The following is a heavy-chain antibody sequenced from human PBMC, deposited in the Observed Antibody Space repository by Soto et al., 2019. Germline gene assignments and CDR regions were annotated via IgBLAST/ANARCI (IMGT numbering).Heavy chain of an antibody. J-gene: IGHJ4*02. V-gene: IGHV1-18*01. Sequence: GASVKVSCKASGYTFTSYGISWVRQAPGQGLEWMGWISAYNGNTNYAQKLQGRVTMTTDTSTSTAYMELRSLRSDDTAVYYCARDSRGYSGYDYHYWGQGTLVTVSS. CDR2: ISAYNGNT. D-gene: IGHD5-12*01. CDR3: ARDSRGYSGYDYHY. CDR1: GYTFTSYG.